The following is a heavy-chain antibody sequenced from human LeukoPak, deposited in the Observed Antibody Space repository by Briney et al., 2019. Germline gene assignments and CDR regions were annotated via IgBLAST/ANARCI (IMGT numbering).Heavy chain of an antibody. CDR2: IKQDGSEK. CDR3: AKAIVVVVAAFRY. D-gene: IGHD2-15*01. CDR1: GFTFSSYW. Sequence: PGGSLRLPCAASGFTFSSYWMSWVRQAPGKGLEWVANIKQDGSEKYYVDSVKGRFTISRDNSKNTLYLQMNSLRAEDTAVYYCAKAIVVVVAAFRYWGQGTLVTVSS. V-gene: IGHV3-7*03. J-gene: IGHJ4*02.